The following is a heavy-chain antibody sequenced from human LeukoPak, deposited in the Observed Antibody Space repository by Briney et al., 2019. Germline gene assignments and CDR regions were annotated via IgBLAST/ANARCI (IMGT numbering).Heavy chain of an antibody. D-gene: IGHD6-19*01. CDR3: AREGYSSGWYSDYYYYMDV. J-gene: IGHJ6*03. V-gene: IGHV1-69*06. CDR1: GGTFSSYA. CDR2: IIPIFGTA. Sequence: SVKVSCKASGGTFSSYAISWVRQAPGQGLEWMGGIIPIFGTANYAQKFQGRVTITADKSTSTAYMELSSLRSEDTAVYYCAREGYSSGWYSDYYYYMDVWGKGTTVTISS.